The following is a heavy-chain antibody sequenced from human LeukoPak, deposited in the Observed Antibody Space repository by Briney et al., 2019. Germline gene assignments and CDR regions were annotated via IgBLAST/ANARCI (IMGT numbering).Heavy chain of an antibody. D-gene: IGHD4-17*01. CDR2: IYYSGST. CDR3: ARFCYGDYCFDY. V-gene: IGHV4-31*03. J-gene: IGHJ4*02. CDR1: GGSISSGGYS. Sequence: PSETLSLTCTVSGGSISSGGYSWSWIRQHPGKGLEWIGYIYYSGSTYYNPSLKSRVTISVDTSKNQFSLKLNSVTAADTAVYYCARFCYGDYCFDYWGQGTLVTVSS.